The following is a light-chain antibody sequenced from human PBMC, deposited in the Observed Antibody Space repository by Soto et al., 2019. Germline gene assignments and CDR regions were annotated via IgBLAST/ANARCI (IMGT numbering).Light chain of an antibody. V-gene: IGLV2-14*01. J-gene: IGLJ1*01. Sequence: QSLLTQPSSVSVSPGQSITISCTGTSSDVGGYNYVSWYQQRPGKAPKLMIYDVSYRPSGVSNRFSGSKSGTTASLTISELQAEDEADYYCSSYTSSSRYAFGTGPKVTV. CDR2: DVS. CDR3: SSYTSSSRYA. CDR1: SSDVGGYNY.